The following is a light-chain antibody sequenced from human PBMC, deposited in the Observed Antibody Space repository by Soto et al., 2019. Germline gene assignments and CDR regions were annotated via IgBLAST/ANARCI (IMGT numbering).Light chain of an antibody. J-gene: IGLJ1*01. CDR2: EVT. Sequence: QSALTQPASVSGSPGQSITISCTRTGSDVGSFNFVSWYQQHPGKAPKVMIYEVTKRPSGVSDRFSGSKSGNTASLTISGLQAEDEADYYCCSDAGRSTYVFGTGTKLTVL. CDR1: GSDVGSFNF. V-gene: IGLV2-23*02. CDR3: CSDAGRSTYV.